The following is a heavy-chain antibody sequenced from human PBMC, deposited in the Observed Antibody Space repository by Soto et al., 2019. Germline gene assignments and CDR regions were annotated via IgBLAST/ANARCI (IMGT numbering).Heavy chain of an antibody. V-gene: IGHV3-74*01. CDR2: INIDGSIT. CDR1: GFAFTNYW. CDR3: VSSLERLRG. D-gene: IGHD1-1*01. J-gene: IGHJ4*02. Sequence: DVQLVESGGGLVQPGGSLRLSCAASGFTSGFAFTNYWMHWVRQAPGKGLVWVSRINIDGSITDYADSVKGRFTISRDNPKNTLYLQMTSLRVDDTAVYFCVSSLERLRGWGQGTLVTVSS.